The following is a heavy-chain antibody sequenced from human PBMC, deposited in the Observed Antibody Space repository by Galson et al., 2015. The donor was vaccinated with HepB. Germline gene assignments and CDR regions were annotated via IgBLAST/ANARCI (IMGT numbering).Heavy chain of an antibody. CDR2: IYSGGST. Sequence: SMRLSCAASGFTASSNYMSWVRQAPGKGLEWVSVIYSGGSTYYADSVKGRFTISSDNSKNTLYLQMNSLRAEDTAVYDCARDQGVTTNYYYYGMDVWGQGTTVTVSS. D-gene: IGHD4-17*01. CDR3: ARDQGVTTNYYYYGMDV. J-gene: IGHJ6*02. V-gene: IGHV3-66*01. CDR1: GFTASSNY.